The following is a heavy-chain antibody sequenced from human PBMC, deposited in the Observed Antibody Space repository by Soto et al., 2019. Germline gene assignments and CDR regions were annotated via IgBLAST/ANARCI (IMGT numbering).Heavy chain of an antibody. V-gene: IGHV3-9*01. CDR1: GFTFDDYA. J-gene: IGHJ5*02. CDR2: ISWNGGRV. D-gene: IGHD3-9*01. CDR3: TIVATTHLIGYSGWFDP. Sequence: EVQLVESGGGLVQPGRSLRLSCAISGFTFDDYAMHWVRQAPGKGLEWVSGISWNGGRVGYADSVKGRVTISRDNVRNSLYLQMKSLKPEDTALYYCTIVATTHLIGYSGWFDPWGQGTLVTVSS.